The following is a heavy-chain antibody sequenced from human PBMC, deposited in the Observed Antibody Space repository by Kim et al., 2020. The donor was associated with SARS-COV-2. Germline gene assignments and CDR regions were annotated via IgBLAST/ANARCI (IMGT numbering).Heavy chain of an antibody. D-gene: IGHD2-2*01. CDR1: GFSLSTSGMF. J-gene: IGHJ5*02. V-gene: IGHV2-70*19. CDR3: SRTTTGSSTTCIGWFVP. CDR2: IDWDGDK. Sequence: SGPTLVNPTQTLTLTCTFSGFSLSTSGMFVNWVRQPPGNALECLARIDWDGDKHYSTSLKTRLTITKYTSRNQVVLTMTNMDPLDTATYYCSRTTTGSSTTCIGWFVPWGPGTLVTVSS.